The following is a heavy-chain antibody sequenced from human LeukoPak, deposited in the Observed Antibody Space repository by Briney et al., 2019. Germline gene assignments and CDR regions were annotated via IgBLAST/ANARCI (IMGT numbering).Heavy chain of an antibody. Sequence: PSETLSLTCTVSGGSISSSSYYWDWIRQPPGKGLEWIGSIYYSGSTYYTPSLKSRVTISVDTSKNLFSLKLSSVTAADTAVYYCARQTFPNDSSGYYLDYWGQGTLVTVSS. CDR3: ARQTFPNDSSGYYLDY. CDR1: GGSISSSSYY. V-gene: IGHV4-39*01. CDR2: IYYSGST. D-gene: IGHD3-22*01. J-gene: IGHJ4*02.